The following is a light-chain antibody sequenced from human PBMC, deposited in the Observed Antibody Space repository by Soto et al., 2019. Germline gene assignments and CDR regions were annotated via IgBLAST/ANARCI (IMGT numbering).Light chain of an antibody. Sequence: QSALTQPRSVSGSPGQSVTISCTGTSSDVGGYDYVSWYQQHPGIAPQLMIYDVSKRPSGVPDRFSGSKSGNTASLTISRLEADDEAYYYCCSSAGSYSWVFGGGTKLTVL. V-gene: IGLV2-11*01. CDR3: CSSAGSYSWV. J-gene: IGLJ2*01. CDR1: SSDVGGYDY. CDR2: DVS.